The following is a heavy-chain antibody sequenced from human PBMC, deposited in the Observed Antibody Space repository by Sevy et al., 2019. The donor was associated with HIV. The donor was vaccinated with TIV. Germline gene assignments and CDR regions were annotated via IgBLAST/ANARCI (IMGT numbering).Heavy chain of an antibody. D-gene: IGHD6-19*01. V-gene: IGHV1-69*13. J-gene: IGHJ4*02. CDR2: IIPIFGTA. CDR1: GGTFSSYA. CDR3: ARGRSSGSTPYFDY. Sequence: ASVKDSCKASGGTFSSYAISWVRQAPGQGLEWMGGIIPIFGTANYAQKFQGRVTITADESTSTAYMELSSLRSEDTAVYYCARGRSSGSTPYFDYWGQGTLVTVSS.